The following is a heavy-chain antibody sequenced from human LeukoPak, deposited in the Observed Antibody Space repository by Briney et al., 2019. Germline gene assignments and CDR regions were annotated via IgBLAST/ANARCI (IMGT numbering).Heavy chain of an antibody. V-gene: IGHV4-39*01. D-gene: IGHD4-17*01. J-gene: IGHJ4*02. CDR1: GGSISSSSYH. CDR3: ARHTVTTWGEYYFDY. CDR2: IYYSGST. Sequence: TSETLSLTCTVSGGSISSSSYHWGWIRQPPGKGLEWIGSIYYSGSTYYNPSLKSRVTISVDTSKNQFSLKLSSVTAADTAVYYCARHTVTTWGEYYFDYWGQGTLVTVSS.